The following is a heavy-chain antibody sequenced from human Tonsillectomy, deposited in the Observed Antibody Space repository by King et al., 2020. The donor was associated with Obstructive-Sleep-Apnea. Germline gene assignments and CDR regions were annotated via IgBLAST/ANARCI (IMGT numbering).Heavy chain of an antibody. CDR2: ISSSSSYI. V-gene: IGHV3-21*01. CDR1: GFTFSSYS. Sequence: DVQLVESGGGLVKPGGSLRLSCAASGFTFSSYSMNWVRQAPGKGLEWVSSISSSSSYIYYADSVKGRFTISRDNAKNSLYLQMNSLRAEDTAVYYCARDYYGSGSYYPLPDYYYYGMDVWGQGTTVTVSS. J-gene: IGHJ6*02. D-gene: IGHD3-10*01. CDR3: ARDYYGSGSYYPLPDYYYYGMDV.